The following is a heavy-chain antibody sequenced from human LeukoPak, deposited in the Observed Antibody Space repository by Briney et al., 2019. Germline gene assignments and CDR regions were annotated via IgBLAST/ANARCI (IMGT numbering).Heavy chain of an antibody. CDR1: GYTFTVYF. CDR3: AKIGSSHDFDY. J-gene: IGHJ4*02. D-gene: IGHD1-26*01. V-gene: IGHV1-2*06. CDR2: INPNSGAT. Sequence: ASVKVSCKDSGYTFTVYFIHWVRQAPGQGLEWMGRINPNSGATDYAQKFQGRVTMTRDTSISTAYMELSSLKSDDTAVYYCAKIGSSHDFDYWGQGTLITVSS.